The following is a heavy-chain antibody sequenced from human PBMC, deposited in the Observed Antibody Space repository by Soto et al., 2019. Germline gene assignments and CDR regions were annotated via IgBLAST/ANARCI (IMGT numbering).Heavy chain of an antibody. Sequence: GGSLRLSCAASGFTFSSYAMSWVRQAPGKGLEWVSAISGSGGSTYYADSVKGRFTISRDNSKNTLYLQMNSLRAEDTAVYYCAKDEKIFGVVIPAFDIWGQGTMVTVSS. D-gene: IGHD3-3*01. CDR2: ISGSGGST. J-gene: IGHJ3*02. CDR1: GFTFSSYA. CDR3: AKDEKIFGVVIPAFDI. V-gene: IGHV3-23*01.